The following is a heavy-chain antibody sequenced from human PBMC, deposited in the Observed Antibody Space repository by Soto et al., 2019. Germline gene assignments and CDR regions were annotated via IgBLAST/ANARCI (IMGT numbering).Heavy chain of an antibody. CDR1: FSSGSGFY. V-gene: IGHV4-4*07. D-gene: IGHD1-1*01. CDR3: VRDGTKTLRDWFDP. CDR2: IYATGTT. J-gene: IGHJ5*02. Sequence: SETLSLSCTVSFSSGSGFYWSWIRKSAGKGLEWIGRIYATGTTDYNPSLKSRVMMSVDTSKKQFSLKLRSVTAADTAVYYCVRDGTKTLRDWFDPWGQGISVTVSS.